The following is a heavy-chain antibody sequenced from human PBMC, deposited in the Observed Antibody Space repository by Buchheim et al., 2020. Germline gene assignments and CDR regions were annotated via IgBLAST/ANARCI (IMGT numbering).Heavy chain of an antibody. D-gene: IGHD6-19*01. CDR1: GFTFSSYG. V-gene: IGHV3-33*06. CDR3: AKDPHGAVAGPGDYFDY. CDR2: IWYDGSNK. Sequence: QVQLVESGGGVVQPGKSLRLSCAASGFTFSSYGMHWVRQAPGKGLEWVAVIWYDGSNKYYADSVKGRFTISRDNSKNTLYLQMNSLRAEDTAVYYCAKDPHGAVAGPGDYFDYWGQGTL. J-gene: IGHJ4*02.